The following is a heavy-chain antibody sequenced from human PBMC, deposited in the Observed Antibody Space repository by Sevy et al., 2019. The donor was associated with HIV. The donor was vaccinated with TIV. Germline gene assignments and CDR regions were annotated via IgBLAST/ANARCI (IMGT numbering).Heavy chain of an antibody. Sequence: GGSLRLSCTASGFPFSSYDMNWVRQAPGQGLEWISSISSSSNFVYRADSVKGRFTISRDNAMNSLFLQMNSLTVEDTAVYYCARDRGVPRTRGSYQYGMDVWGQGTTVTVSS. D-gene: IGHD3-16*01. CDR3: ARDRGVPRTRGSYQYGMDV. J-gene: IGHJ6*02. V-gene: IGHV3-21*06. CDR2: ISSSSNFV. CDR1: GFPFSSYD.